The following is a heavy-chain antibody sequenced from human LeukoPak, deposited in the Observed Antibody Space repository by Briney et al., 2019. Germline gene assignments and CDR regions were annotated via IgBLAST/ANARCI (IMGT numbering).Heavy chain of an antibody. CDR2: IYYSGST. CDR1: GGSISSYY. CDR3: AREKDVAFDI. Sequence: PSETLSLTCTVSGGSISSYYWSWIRQSPGKGLEWIGYIYYSGSTNYNPSLKSRVTISVDTSKNQFSLKLSSVTAADTAVYYCAREKDVAFDIWGRGTMVSVSS. J-gene: IGHJ3*02. V-gene: IGHV4-59*01.